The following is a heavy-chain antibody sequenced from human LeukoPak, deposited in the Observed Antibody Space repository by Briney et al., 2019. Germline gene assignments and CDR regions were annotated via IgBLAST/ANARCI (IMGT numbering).Heavy chain of an antibody. V-gene: IGHV3-7*01. CDR3: ARVGTIFGVVTHYNMGV. CDR2: IKQDGSEK. D-gene: IGHD3-3*01. Sequence: GGSLRLSCAASGFTFSSYWMSWVRQAPGKGLEWVANIKQDGSEKYYVDSVKGRFTISRDNAKNSLYLQMNSLRAEDTAVYYCARVGTIFGVVTHYNMGVWGKGTTVIVSS. CDR1: GFTFSSYW. J-gene: IGHJ6*03.